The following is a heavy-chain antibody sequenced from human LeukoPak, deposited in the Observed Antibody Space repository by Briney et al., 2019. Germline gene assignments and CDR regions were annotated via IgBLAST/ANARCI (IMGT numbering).Heavy chain of an antibody. CDR1: GGTFSSYA. D-gene: IGHD6-6*01. J-gene: IGHJ4*02. V-gene: IGHV1-69*01. CDR3: ARGGIAARPVDY. CDR2: IIPIFGTA. Sequence: SVKVSCKASGGTFSSYAISWVRRAPGQGLEWMGGIIPIFGTANYAQKFQGRVTITADESTSTAYMELSSLRSEDTAVYYCARGGIAARPVDYWGQGTLVTVSS.